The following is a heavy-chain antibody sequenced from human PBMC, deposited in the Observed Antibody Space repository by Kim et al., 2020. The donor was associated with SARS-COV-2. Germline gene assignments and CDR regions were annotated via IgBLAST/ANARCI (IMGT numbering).Heavy chain of an antibody. V-gene: IGHV3-11*05. Sequence: GGSLRLSCAASGFTFSNYYMSWIRQAPGKGLEWVSYISSSSYTNYADSVKGRFTISRDNAKNSLYLQMNSLRAEDTAVYYCAREPCTGGSCYSHVHDAFDIWGQGTMV. CDR3: AREPCTGGSCYSHVHDAFDI. CDR1: GFTFSNYY. CDR2: ISSSSYT. J-gene: IGHJ3*02. D-gene: IGHD2-15*01.